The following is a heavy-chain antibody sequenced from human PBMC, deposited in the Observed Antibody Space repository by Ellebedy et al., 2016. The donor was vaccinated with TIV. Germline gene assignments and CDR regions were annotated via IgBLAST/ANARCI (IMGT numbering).Heavy chain of an antibody. CDR1: GFTFSSYG. V-gene: IGHV3-43*02. D-gene: IGHD3-10*01. Sequence: PGGSLRLSCAASGFTFSSYGMHWVRQAPGKGLEWVSLISGDGGSTYYADSVKGRFTISRDNSKNSLYLQMNSLRTEDTALYYCAADYGSGSYYHYWGQGTLVTVSS. CDR3: AADYGSGSYYHY. CDR2: ISGDGGST. J-gene: IGHJ4*02.